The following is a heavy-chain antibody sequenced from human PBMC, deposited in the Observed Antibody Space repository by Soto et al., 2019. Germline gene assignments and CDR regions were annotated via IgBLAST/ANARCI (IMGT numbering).Heavy chain of an antibody. CDR1: GFTFSRDS. J-gene: IGHJ3*02. CDR3: ARPSGEALGAFDI. V-gene: IGHV3-21*01. Sequence: VQLVESGGGLVKPGGSLRLSWGACGFTFSRDSMSCGRQALGKGLEGASSISSSSSDIYYAGSVKGRFTISRDNAKNSLYLQMNSLRAEDTAVYYCARPSGEALGAFDIWGQGTMVTVSS. D-gene: IGHD3-16*01. CDR2: ISSSSSDI.